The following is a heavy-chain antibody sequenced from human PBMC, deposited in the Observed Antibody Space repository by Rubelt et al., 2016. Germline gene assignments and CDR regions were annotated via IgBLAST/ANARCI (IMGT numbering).Heavy chain of an antibody. CDR2: ISAYNGNT. CDR3: ARRQQLGPFDY. Sequence: QVQLVQSGAEVKKPGSSVKVSCKASGGTFSSYGISWVRQAPGQGLEWMGWISAYNGNTKYSQKFQGRVTITRDTSTSTSYMELSSLRSEDTAVYYCARRQQLGPFDYWGQGTLVTVSS. J-gene: IGHJ4*02. CDR1: GGTFSSYG. D-gene: IGHD6-13*01. V-gene: IGHV1-18*01.